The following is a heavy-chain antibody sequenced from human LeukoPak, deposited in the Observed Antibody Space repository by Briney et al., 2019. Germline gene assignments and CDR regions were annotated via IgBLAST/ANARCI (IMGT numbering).Heavy chain of an antibody. CDR3: ARGGYVRYYYGMDV. V-gene: IGHV2-70*01. J-gene: IGHJ6*02. CDR1: GFSLSTSGMC. Sequence: SGPALVNHTQTLTLTCTFSGFSLSTSGMCVSWIRQPPGKALEWLALIDWDDDKYYSTSLKTRLTISKDTSKNQVVLTMTNMDPVDTATYYCARGGYVRYYYGMDVWGQGTTVTVSS. CDR2: IDWDDDK. D-gene: IGHD5-12*01.